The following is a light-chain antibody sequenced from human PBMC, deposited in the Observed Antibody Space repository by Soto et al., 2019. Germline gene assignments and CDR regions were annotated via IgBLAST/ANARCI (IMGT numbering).Light chain of an antibody. V-gene: IGKV3-15*01. Sequence: EIVMTQSPATLSVSPGERATISCRASQSVSSNLAWYQQKPGQAPRLLIYGASTRATGIPARFSGSGSGTEFTLTISSLQSEDFAVYYCQQYNNWGTFGGGTKVEIK. CDR3: QQYNNWGT. J-gene: IGKJ4*01. CDR1: QSVSSN. CDR2: GAS.